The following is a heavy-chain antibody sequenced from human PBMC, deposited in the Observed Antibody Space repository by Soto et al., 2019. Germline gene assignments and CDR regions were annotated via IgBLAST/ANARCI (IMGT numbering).Heavy chain of an antibody. V-gene: IGHV1-3*01. CDR3: ARDQYYYDSSGYHNWFDP. CDR1: GYTFTSYA. Sequence: ASVKVSCTASGYTFTSYAMHWVRQAPGQRLEWMGWINAGNGNTKYSQKFQGRVTITRDTSASTAYMELSSLRSEDTAVYYCARDQYYYDSSGYHNWFDPWGQGTLVTVSS. CDR2: INAGNGNT. D-gene: IGHD3-22*01. J-gene: IGHJ5*02.